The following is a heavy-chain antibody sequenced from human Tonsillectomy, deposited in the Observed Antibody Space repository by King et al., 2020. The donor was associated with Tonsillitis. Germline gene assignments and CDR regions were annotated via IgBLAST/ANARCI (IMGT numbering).Heavy chain of an antibody. J-gene: IGHJ3*02. Sequence: VQLVESGGGVVQPGRSLRLSCAASGFTFSRYGIHWVRQAPGKGLEWVAVISYDGSNEYYADSLKGRFTISRDNSKNTLYLQMNSLRAEDTAVYYCATAPVLLWFGDYPGAFDIWGQGTMVTVSS. D-gene: IGHD3-10*01. CDR2: ISYDGSNE. V-gene: IGHV3-30*03. CDR1: GFTFSRYG. CDR3: ATAPVLLWFGDYPGAFDI.